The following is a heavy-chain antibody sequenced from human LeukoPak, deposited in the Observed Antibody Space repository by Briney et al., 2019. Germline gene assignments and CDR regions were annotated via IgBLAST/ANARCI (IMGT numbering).Heavy chain of an antibody. V-gene: IGHV3-9*01. J-gene: IGHJ2*01. CDR3: AKDQGRGVIHWYFDL. CDR1: GFTFDDYA. D-gene: IGHD3-10*01. CDR2: ISWNSGSI. Sequence: GGSLRLSCAASGFTFDDYAMHWVRQAPGKGLEWVSGISWNSGSIGYADSVKGRFTISRDNAKNSLYLQMNSLRAEDTALYYCAKDQGRGVIHWYFDLWGRGTLVTVSS.